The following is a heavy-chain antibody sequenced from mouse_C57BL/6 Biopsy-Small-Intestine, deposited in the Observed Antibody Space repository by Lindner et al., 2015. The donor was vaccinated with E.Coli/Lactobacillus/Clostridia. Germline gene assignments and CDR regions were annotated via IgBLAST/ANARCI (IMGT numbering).Heavy chain of an antibody. J-gene: IGHJ3*01. CDR1: GHSFTGYY. CDR3: ARKDDSSGSFAY. Sequence: VQLQESGPELVKPGASVKISCKASGHSFTGYYIHWVKQSHGNFLDWIGFISPYNGISSYNQKFRGKTTLTADKSSSTAYMELRSLTSEDSAVYFCARKDDSSGSFAYWGQGTLVTVS. V-gene: IGHV1-31*01. CDR2: ISPYNGIS. D-gene: IGHD3-2*02.